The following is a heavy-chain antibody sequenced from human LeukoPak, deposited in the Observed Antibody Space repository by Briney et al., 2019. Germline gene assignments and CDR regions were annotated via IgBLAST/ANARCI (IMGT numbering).Heavy chain of an antibody. Sequence: GGSLRLSCAASGFIFSNYWMNWVRQTPGKGLEWVANIKKDGSEKYYVDSVRGRFTISRDNAKNTLYLQMNSLRAEDTAVYYCARESYGGNLDWYFDLWGRGTLVTVSS. CDR2: IKKDGSEK. D-gene: IGHD4-23*01. V-gene: IGHV3-7*01. CDR3: ARESYGGNLDWYFDL. J-gene: IGHJ2*01. CDR1: GFIFSNYW.